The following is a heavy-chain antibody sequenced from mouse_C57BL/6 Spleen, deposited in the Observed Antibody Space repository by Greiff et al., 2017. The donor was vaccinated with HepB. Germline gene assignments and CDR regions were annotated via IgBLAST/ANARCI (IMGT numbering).Heavy chain of an antibody. J-gene: IGHJ3*01. D-gene: IGHD2-4*01. CDR1: GYAFSSYW. V-gene: IGHV1-80*01. CDR2: IYPGDGDT. Sequence: VQLQESGAELVKPGASVKISCKASGYAFSSYWMNWVKQRPGKGLEWIGQIYPGDGDTNYNGKFKGKATLTADKSSSTAYMQLSSLTSEDSAVYFCARDYYDYDGFAYWGQGTLVTVSA. CDR3: ARDYYDYDGFAY.